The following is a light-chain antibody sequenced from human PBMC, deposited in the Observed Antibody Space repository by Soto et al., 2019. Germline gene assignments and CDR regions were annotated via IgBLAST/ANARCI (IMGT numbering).Light chain of an antibody. J-gene: IGKJ2*01. CDR3: QQSYTIPYT. V-gene: IGKV1-39*01. Sequence: DIQMTQSPSSLSASVGDRVTITCRTSQSISTYLNWYQQKPGKAPNLLIYSASSLQSGVPSRFSGNGSGTDFTLTISSLQPEDFAIYHCQQSYTIPYTFGQGTKLDIK. CDR1: QSISTY. CDR2: SAS.